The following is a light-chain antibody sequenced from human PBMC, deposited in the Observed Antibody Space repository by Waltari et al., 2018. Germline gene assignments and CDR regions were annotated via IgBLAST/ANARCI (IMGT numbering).Light chain of an antibody. V-gene: IGKV3-11*01. J-gene: IGKJ1*01. CDR2: DAS. CDR3: QQRNTWPRT. Sequence: EIFLTQSPATLPVSAGERAALSCRASQSVGTSLAWYHHRTGQAPRLLIYDASKRAAGIPARFSGSGSGTDFTLAIDTLEPEDFAVYYCQQRNTWPRTFGQGTKVEI. CDR1: QSVGTS.